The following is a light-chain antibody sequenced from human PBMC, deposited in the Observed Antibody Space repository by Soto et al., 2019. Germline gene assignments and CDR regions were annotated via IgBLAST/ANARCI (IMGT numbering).Light chain of an antibody. Sequence: DIQLTQSPSFLSASVGDRVTITCRASQGISSYLAWYQQKPGKAPKLLIYAASTLQGGVPSRFSGSGYGTEFTLTISSLQPEDFATYYCQKLNTYPWTFGQGTKVEIK. J-gene: IGKJ1*01. CDR2: AAS. CDR1: QGISSY. V-gene: IGKV1-9*01. CDR3: QKLNTYPWT.